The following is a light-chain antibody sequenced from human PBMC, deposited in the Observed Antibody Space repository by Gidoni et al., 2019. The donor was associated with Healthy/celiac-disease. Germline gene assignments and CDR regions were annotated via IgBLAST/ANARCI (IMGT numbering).Light chain of an antibody. CDR3: SSYTSSSTVV. CDR2: EVS. V-gene: IGLV2-14*01. Sequence: QSALTQPASVSRSPRQSITISCTGTSRYVGGYNYVSWYRQHPGKAPKLMIYEVSNRPSGVSNRFSGSKSGNTASLTISELQAEDEADYYCSSYTSSSTVVFGGGTTLTVL. J-gene: IGLJ2*01. CDR1: SRYVGGYNY.